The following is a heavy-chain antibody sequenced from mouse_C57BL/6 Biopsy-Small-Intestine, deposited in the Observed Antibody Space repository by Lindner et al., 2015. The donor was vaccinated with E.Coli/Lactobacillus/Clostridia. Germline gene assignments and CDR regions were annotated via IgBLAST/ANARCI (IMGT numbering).Heavy chain of an antibody. V-gene: IGHV1-69*02. CDR2: IIPFLGIV. Sequence: SVKVSCKASGGTFSNYPITWVRQAPGQGLEWMGGIIPFLGIVKYAQKFQGRVTITADESTTTAYMELSSLRSEDTAVFYCARGSLNVIVGGEYYYYMDVWGKGTTVTVSS. CDR3: ARGSLNVIVGGEYYYYMDV. D-gene: IGHD1-1*01. J-gene: IGHJ1*03. CDR1: GGTFSNYP.